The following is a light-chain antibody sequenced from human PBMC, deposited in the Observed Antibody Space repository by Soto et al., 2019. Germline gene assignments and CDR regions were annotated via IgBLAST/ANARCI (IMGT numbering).Light chain of an antibody. V-gene: IGLV2-14*03. CDR3: SSYTSSSTRV. Sequence: QSVLTQPASVSGSPGQSIAISCTGTSSDVGAYDYVSWYQQHPDKAPKLITYEVSNRHSGVSHRFSASKYVNTATLTISGLLAEDEADYYCSSYTSSSTRVFGTGTKVTVL. CDR2: EVS. J-gene: IGLJ1*01. CDR1: SSDVGAYDY.